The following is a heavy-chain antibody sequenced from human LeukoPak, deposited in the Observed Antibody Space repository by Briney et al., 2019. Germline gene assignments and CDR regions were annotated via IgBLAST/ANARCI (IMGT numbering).Heavy chain of an antibody. Sequence: SETLSLTCTVSGGSISSGDYYWSWIRQPPGKGLEWIGYIYYSGSTYYNPSLKSRVTISVDTSKNQFSLKLSSVTAADTAVYYCARDGLGGWFGPWGQGTLVTASS. CDR2: IYYSGST. D-gene: IGHD3-16*01. CDR1: GGSISSGDYY. CDR3: ARDGLGGWFGP. J-gene: IGHJ5*02. V-gene: IGHV4-30-4*08.